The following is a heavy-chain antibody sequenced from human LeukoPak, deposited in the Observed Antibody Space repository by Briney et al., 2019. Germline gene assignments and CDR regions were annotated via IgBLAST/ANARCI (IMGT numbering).Heavy chain of an antibody. J-gene: IGHJ6*02. Sequence: SETLSLTCSVSIGSISSSSYYWGWIRQPPGKGLEWIGSIYYSGSTYYNPSLKSRVTISVDTSKNQFSLKLSSVTAADTAVYYCARALHDSGMDYYYYYGMDVWGQGTTVTVSS. CDR1: IGSISSSSYY. V-gene: IGHV4-39*07. CDR2: IYYSGST. CDR3: ARALHDSGMDYYYYYGMDV. D-gene: IGHD1-26*01.